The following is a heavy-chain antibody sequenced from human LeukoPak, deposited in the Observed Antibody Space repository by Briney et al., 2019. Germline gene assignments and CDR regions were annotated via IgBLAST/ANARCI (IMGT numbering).Heavy chain of an antibody. CDR2: IYHSGST. CDR3: ARAAAAGGWFDP. J-gene: IGHJ5*02. CDR1: GGSISSGGYS. V-gene: IGHV4-30-2*01. Sequence: SETLSLTCAVSGGSISSGGYSWSWIRQPPGKGLEWIGYIYHSGSTYYNPSLKSRVTISVDRSKNQFSLKLSSVTAADTAMYYCARAAAAGGWFDPWGQGTLVTVSS. D-gene: IGHD6-13*01.